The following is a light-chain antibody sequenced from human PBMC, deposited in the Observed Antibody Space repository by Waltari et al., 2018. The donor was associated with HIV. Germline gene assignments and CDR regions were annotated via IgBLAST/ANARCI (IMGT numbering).Light chain of an antibody. V-gene: IGLV1-44*01. CDR3: ATWDDSLSWV. CDR1: SSNIGSNT. Sequence: QSVLTQPPSASGTPGRRVTISCSGSSSNIGSNTVNWYQQLPETAPKLLISSNNQRPSGVPDRVSGSKSGTSASLAISGLQSEDEADYYCATWDDSLSWVFGGGTKLTVL. J-gene: IGLJ3*02. CDR2: SNN.